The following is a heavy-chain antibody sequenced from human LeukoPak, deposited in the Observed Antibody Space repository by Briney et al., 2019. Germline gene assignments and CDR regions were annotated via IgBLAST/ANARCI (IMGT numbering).Heavy chain of an antibody. CDR1: GFTFSSHW. Sequence: GGSLRLSCAASGFTFSSHWMTWVRLAPGKGLEWVAHIKQGGNTKHYVGSVKGRFTISRDDAQNTLYLQMNSLRDDDTAVYSCVRGPSFGDFVDYLDSWGQGTRVTVSS. CDR2: IKQGGNTK. CDR3: VRGPSFGDFVDYLDS. D-gene: IGHD4-17*01. J-gene: IGHJ4*02. V-gene: IGHV3-7*01.